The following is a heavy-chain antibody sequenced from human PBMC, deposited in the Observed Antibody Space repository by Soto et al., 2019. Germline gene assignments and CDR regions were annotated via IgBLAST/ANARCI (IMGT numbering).Heavy chain of an antibody. CDR2: VSGSGGST. CDR3: AKDRAVEMATGDAFDI. J-gene: IGHJ3*02. D-gene: IGHD5-12*01. CDR1: GFTFSSYA. V-gene: IGHV3-23*01. Sequence: LRLSCAASGFTFSSYAMSWVRQAPGKGLEWVSAVSGSGGSTYYADSVKGRFTISRDNPKNTLYLQMNSLRAEDTAVYYCAKDRAVEMATGDAFDIWGQGTMVTVSS.